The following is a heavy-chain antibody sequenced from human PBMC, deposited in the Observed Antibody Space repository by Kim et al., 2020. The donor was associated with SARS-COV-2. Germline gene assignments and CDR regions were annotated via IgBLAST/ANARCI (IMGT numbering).Heavy chain of an antibody. V-gene: IGHV3-33*05. CDR2: ISYDGSNK. D-gene: IGHD3-10*01. CDR1: GFTFTSSG. Sequence: GGSLRLSCAASGFTFTSSGMPWVRQAPGKGLEWVAVISYDGSNKYYADSVKGRFTISRDNSKNTLYLQMHSLRAEDTAVYYCARSRSPHYGSGKKGGMDVCGQGATVTVS. CDR3: ARSRSPHYGSGKKGGMDV. J-gene: IGHJ6*02.